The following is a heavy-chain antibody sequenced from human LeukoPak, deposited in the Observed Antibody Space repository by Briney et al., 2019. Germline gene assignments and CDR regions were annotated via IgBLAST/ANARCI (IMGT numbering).Heavy chain of an antibody. J-gene: IGHJ4*02. D-gene: IGHD2-21*02. Sequence: GGSLRLSCAASGLNFSSYSMHWVRQAPGKGLELVSAISSSGSCIYYADSVQGRFTISRDNAKNTLYLQMNSLRAEDMPVYYWARDQAETAIDPFDYWGQGTLVTVSS. V-gene: IGHV3-21*01. CDR2: ISSSGSCI. CDR1: GLNFSSYS. CDR3: ARDQAETAIDPFDY.